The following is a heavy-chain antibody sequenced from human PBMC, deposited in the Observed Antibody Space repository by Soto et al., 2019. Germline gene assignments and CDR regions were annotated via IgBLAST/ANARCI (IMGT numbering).Heavy chain of an antibody. CDR1: VGSFNSYY. CDR2: INHRGAI. D-gene: IGHD6-6*01. J-gene: IGHJ5*02. V-gene: IGHV4-34*01. Sequence: SETLCFACAFYVGSFNSYYWSWIRQSPGKGLDWIGEINHRGAINYNPSLKSRVSLSVDTSKNQFSLNLTSVTAADTAVYYCARWCVAARKGHNWFDPWGPGTLVTVSS. CDR3: ARWCVAARKGHNWFDP.